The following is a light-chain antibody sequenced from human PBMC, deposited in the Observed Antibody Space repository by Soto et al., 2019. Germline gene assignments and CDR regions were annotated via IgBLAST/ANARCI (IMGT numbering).Light chain of an antibody. V-gene: IGLV2-14*01. J-gene: IGLJ1*01. CDR3: SSFTSITTHV. CDR2: NVN. Sequence: QSALTQSASVSGSPGQSITISCTGTSSDVGNYNYVSWYQQHPGEVPKLIIFNVNNRPSGVSNRFSGSKSGNTASLTISGLQAEYEADYYCSSFTSITTHVFGTGTKVTVL. CDR1: SSDVGNYNY.